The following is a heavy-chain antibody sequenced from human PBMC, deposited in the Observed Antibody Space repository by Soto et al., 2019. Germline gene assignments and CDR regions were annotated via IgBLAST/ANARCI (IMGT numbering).Heavy chain of an antibody. D-gene: IGHD2-15*01. CDR3: AREAVGVVAANNWFDP. V-gene: IGHV1-69*06. CDR2: IIPIFGTA. CDR1: GGTFSSYA. J-gene: IGHJ5*02. Sequence: SVKVSCKASGGTFSSYAISWVRQAPGQGLEWMGGIIPIFGTANYAQKFQGRVTITADKSTSTAYMELSSLRSEDTAVYYCAREAVGVVAANNWFDPWGQGTLVTVSS.